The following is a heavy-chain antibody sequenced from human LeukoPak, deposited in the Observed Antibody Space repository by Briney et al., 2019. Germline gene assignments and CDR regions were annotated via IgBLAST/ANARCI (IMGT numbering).Heavy chain of an antibody. CDR1: GFTFSSYW. CDR3: ARDLSRSYSVDY. V-gene: IGHV3-30*03. CDR2: ISWDGNKK. Sequence: PGGSLRLSCAASGFTFSSYWMNWARQAPGKGLEWVAFISWDGNKKYCADSVEGRFTISRDSPKNTLFLQMNSLRAEDTAVYYCARDLSRSYSVDYWGQGTLVTVSS. J-gene: IGHJ4*02. D-gene: IGHD1-26*01.